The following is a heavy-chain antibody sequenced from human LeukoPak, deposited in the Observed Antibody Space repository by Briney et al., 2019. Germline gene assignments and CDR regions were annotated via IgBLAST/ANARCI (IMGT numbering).Heavy chain of an antibody. D-gene: IGHD2-8*02. CDR2: ISSSSSYI. J-gene: IGHJ4*02. Sequence: PGGSLRLSCAASGFTFSSYSMNWVHQAPGKGLEWVSSISSSSSYIYYADSVRGRFTISRDNSKSTLSLQMNSLRAEDTAIYYCATYRQVLLPFESWGQGTLVTVSS. V-gene: IGHV3-21*04. CDR3: ATYRQVLLPFES. CDR1: GFTFSSYS.